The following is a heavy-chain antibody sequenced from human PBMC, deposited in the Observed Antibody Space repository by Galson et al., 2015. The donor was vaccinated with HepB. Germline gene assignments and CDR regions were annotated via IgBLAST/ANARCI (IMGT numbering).Heavy chain of an antibody. CDR3: TTVMWYGPRC. CDR2: IKSKADGGTT. D-gene: IGHD2-15*01. J-gene: IGHJ4*02. CDR1: GFTLSNAW. Sequence: SLRLSCAASGFTLSNAWTNWVRQAPGKGLEWVGRIKSKADGGTTDCIAPVKDRFIISRDDSKDTLYLQMHSLKTEDTAVYYCTTVMWYGPRCWGQGTLVTVSP. V-gene: IGHV3-15*07.